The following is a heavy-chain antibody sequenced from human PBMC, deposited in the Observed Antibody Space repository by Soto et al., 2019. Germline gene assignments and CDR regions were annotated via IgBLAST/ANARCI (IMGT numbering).Heavy chain of an antibody. CDR1: GFSVSSNY. D-gene: IGHD1-26*01. CDR3: ARHRHPRGTVGATSPLDP. CDR2: HYSGGST. V-gene: IGHV3-53*01. J-gene: IGHJ5*02. Sequence: GGSLRLSCASSGFSVSSNYLSWVRQAPGKGLEWVSVHYSGGSTYYADSVQGRFTISRDKSNNTLYLQMRRVRAEDTAVYFCARHRHPRGTVGATSPLDPWGQGTQVTVSS.